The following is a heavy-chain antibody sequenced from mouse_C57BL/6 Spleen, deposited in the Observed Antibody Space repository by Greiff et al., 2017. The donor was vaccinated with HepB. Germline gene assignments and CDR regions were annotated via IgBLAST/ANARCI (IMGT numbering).Heavy chain of an antibody. Sequence: QVQLQQPGAELVMPGASVKLSCKASGYTFTSYWMHWVKQRPGQGLEWIGEIDPSDSYTNYNQKFKGKSTLTVDKSSSTAYMQLSSLTSEDSAVYYCARRYLYGSYWYFDVWGTGTTVTDSS. J-gene: IGHJ1*03. CDR1: GYTFTSYW. D-gene: IGHD1-2*01. V-gene: IGHV1-69*01. CDR3: ARRYLYGSYWYFDV. CDR2: IDPSDSYT.